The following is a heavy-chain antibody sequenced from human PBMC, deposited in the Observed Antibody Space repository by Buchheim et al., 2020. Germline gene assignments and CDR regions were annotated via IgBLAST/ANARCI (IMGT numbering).Heavy chain of an antibody. V-gene: IGHV3-23*01. Sequence: EVQLLESGGGSVQPGGSLRLSCAASGLTFTNYAMSWVRQAPGKGLEWVSGFSDSGGSTYYADSVKGRFTISRENSKNMLYLQMNSLRADDTAIYYCAKGPYGDNARLSRYFDYWGQGTL. J-gene: IGHJ4*02. D-gene: IGHD4-17*01. CDR3: AKGPYGDNARLSRYFDY. CDR1: GLTFTNYA. CDR2: FSDSGGST.